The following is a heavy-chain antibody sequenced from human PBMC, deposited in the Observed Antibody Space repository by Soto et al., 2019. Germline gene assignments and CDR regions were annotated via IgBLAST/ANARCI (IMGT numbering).Heavy chain of an antibody. J-gene: IGHJ4*02. Sequence: PSETLSLTCTVSGGSISSYYWSWIRQPPGKGLEWIGYIYYSGSTNYNPSLKSRVTISVDTSKNQFSLKLSSVTAADTAVYYCARIYGDYFYFDYWGQGTLVTVSS. CDR3: ARIYGDYFYFDY. D-gene: IGHD4-17*01. V-gene: IGHV4-59*01. CDR2: IYYSGST. CDR1: GGSISSYY.